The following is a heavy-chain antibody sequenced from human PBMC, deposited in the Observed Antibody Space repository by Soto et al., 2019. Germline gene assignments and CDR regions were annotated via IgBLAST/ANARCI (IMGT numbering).Heavy chain of an antibody. CDR1: GFPFSSYS. Sequence: PGLSRILSCASCGFPFSSYSLSLVRPAPGKGLEWVSAISGSGGSTYYADSVKGRFTISRDNSKNTLYLQMNSLRAEDTAVYYCAKGGSLVVAVFNWFDPWGQGTLVTVSS. CDR2: ISGSGGST. J-gene: IGHJ5*02. V-gene: IGHV3-23*01. D-gene: IGHD2-15*01. CDR3: AKGGSLVVAVFNWFDP.